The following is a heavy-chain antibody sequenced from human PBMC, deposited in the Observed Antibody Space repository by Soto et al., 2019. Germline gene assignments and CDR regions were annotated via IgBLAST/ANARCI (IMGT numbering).Heavy chain of an antibody. CDR3: ARGWRMTTVSPLWTAYYYYGMDV. Sequence: PGGSLRLSCAASGFTFSSYGMHWVRQAPGKGLEWVAVIWYDGSNKYYADSVKGRFTISRDNSKNTLYLQMNSLRAEDTAVYYCARGWRMTTVSPLWTAYYYYGMDVWGKGTTVTVSS. CDR2: IWYDGSNK. D-gene: IGHD4-4*01. CDR1: GFTFSSYG. V-gene: IGHV3-33*01. J-gene: IGHJ6*04.